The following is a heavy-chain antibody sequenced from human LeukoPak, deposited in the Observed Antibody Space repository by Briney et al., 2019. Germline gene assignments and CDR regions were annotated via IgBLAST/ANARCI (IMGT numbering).Heavy chain of an antibody. CDR1: GFTFSSYW. CDR3: ARDSGSVNYYDSSGYCDY. D-gene: IGHD3-22*01. J-gene: IGHJ4*02. Sequence: GGSLRPSCAASGFTFSSYWMSWVRQAPGKGLEWVANIKQDGIEKYYVDSVKGRFTISKDNAKNSLYLQMNSLRAEDTAVYYCARDSGSVNYYDSSGYCDYWGQGTLVTVSS. CDR2: IKQDGIEK. V-gene: IGHV3-7*01.